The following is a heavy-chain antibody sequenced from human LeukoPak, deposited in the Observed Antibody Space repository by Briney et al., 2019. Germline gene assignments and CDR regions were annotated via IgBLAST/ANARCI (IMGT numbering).Heavy chain of an antibody. Sequence: GGSLRLSCAASGFTFSSYEMNWVRQAPGKGLEWVSYISSSGSTIYYADSVKGRFTISRDNAKNSLYLQMNSLRAEDTAVYYCAREAVAGTFDYWGQGTLVIVSS. CDR3: AREAVAGTFDY. D-gene: IGHD6-19*01. CDR2: ISSSGSTI. V-gene: IGHV3-48*03. CDR1: GFTFSSYE. J-gene: IGHJ4*02.